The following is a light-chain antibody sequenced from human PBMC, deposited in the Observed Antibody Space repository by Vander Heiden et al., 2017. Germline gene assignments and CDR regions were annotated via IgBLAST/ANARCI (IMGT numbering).Light chain of an antibody. CDR1: QSLLHRNGHTY. CDR3: MQALETPCT. J-gene: IGKJ2*02. V-gene: IGKV2-28*01. CDR2: FVS. Sequence: EIVMTQSPLSLPVTPAEPASISCRSSQSLLHRNGHTYLDWYVQKPGQSPQLLSYFVSNRASGVPDRFSGSGSGTDFALQISRVEADDFGLYYCMQALETPCTFGQGTKLEIK.